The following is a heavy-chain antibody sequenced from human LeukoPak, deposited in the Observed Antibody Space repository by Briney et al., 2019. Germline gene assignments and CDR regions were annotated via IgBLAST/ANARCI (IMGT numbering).Heavy chain of an antibody. CDR2: IRNDGSDK. Sequence: PGGSLRLSCAASGFTFSNYGIHSVRQAPGKGLEWVAFIRNDGSDKYYADSVRGRFTISRDNSKNTVYLQMNGLRAEDTAVYYCAKEQDLVGTTYYFGHWGQGTLVTVPS. CDR3: AKEQDLVGTTYYFGH. D-gene: IGHD1-26*01. V-gene: IGHV3-30*02. J-gene: IGHJ4*02. CDR1: GFTFSNYG.